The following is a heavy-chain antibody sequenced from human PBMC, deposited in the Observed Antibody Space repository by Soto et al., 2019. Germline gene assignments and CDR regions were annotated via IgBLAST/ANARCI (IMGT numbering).Heavy chain of an antibody. D-gene: IGHD5-18*01. Sequence: SETLSLTCAVYGGSFSGYYWSWIRQPPGKGLEWIGEINHSGSTNYNPSLKSRVTISVDTSKNQFSLKLSSVTAADTAVYYCARNPRYSYGSVTKVVVTNTNWFDPWGQGTLVTVSS. CDR1: GGSFSGYY. CDR3: ARNPRYSYGSVTKVVVTNTNWFDP. V-gene: IGHV4-34*01. J-gene: IGHJ5*02. CDR2: INHSGST.